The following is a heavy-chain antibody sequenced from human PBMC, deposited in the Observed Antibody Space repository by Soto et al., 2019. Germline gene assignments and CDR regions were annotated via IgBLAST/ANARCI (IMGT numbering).Heavy chain of an antibody. D-gene: IGHD3-22*01. Sequence: EVQLLESGGGLVQPGGSLRLSCAASGFTFTYDMIWVRQAPGKGREGVSAISGSGCTTYYADAVKVRFTVSRDSSKNTLYLQMSSLRAEVTAVYSCETDAYFYDSTLDLDYWGQGTLVTVSS. V-gene: IGHV3-23*01. CDR1: GFTFTYD. CDR2: ISGSGCTT. CDR3: ETDAYFYDSTLDLDY. J-gene: IGHJ4*02.